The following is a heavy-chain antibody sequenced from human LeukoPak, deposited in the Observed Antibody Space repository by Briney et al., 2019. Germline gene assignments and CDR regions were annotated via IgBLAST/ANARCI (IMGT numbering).Heavy chain of an antibody. V-gene: IGHV4-34*01. CDR2: INHSGST. CDR3: ARRRLGWGSRYMDV. Sequence: PSETLSLTCAVYGGSFSGYYWSWIRQPPGKGLEWIGEINHSGSTNYNPSLKSRVTISVDTSKNQFSLKLSSVTAADTAVYYCARRRLGWGSRYMDVWGKGTTVTVSS. J-gene: IGHJ6*03. CDR1: GGSFSGYY. D-gene: IGHD3-16*01.